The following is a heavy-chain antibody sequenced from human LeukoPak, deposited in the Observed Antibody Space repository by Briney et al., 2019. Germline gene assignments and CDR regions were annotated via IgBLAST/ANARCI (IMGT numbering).Heavy chain of an antibody. D-gene: IGHD3-22*01. V-gene: IGHV3-30*18. Sequence: GRSLRLSCAASGFTFSSYGMPWVRQAPGKGLEWVAVISYDGSNKYYADSVKGRFTISRDNSKNTLYLQMNSLRAEDTAVYYCANFGSSGTDAFDIWGQGTMVTVSS. CDR2: ISYDGSNK. CDR1: GFTFSSYG. CDR3: ANFGSSGTDAFDI. J-gene: IGHJ3*02.